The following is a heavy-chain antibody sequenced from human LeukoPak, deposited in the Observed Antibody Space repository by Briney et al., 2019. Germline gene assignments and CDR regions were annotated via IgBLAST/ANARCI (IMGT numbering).Heavy chain of an antibody. CDR1: GYTFTGYY. Sequence: GASVKVSCKASGYTFTGYYMHWARQAPGQGLEWMGWINPNSGGTNYAQKFQGRVTMTRDTSISTAYMELSRLRSNDTAVYYCARELWVYSSGSASYYMDVWGKGTTVTISS. J-gene: IGHJ6*03. CDR2: INPNSGGT. CDR3: ARELWVYSSGSASYYMDV. D-gene: IGHD6-19*01. V-gene: IGHV1-2*02.